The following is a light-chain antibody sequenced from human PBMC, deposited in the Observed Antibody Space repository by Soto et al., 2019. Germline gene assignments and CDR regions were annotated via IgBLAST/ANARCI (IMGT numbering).Light chain of an antibody. CDR1: HSISSY. CDR2: TAS. Sequence: DSQMTLSTYSLSASVGDRVTITFRASHSISSYLNWYQQKPGKAPKLLIYTASSLQSGVPSRFSGSGSGTDFTLTISRLEPEDFAAYYCQQSYSTPRTFGQGTKVDIK. CDR3: QQSYSTPRT. J-gene: IGKJ1*01. V-gene: IGKV1-39*01.